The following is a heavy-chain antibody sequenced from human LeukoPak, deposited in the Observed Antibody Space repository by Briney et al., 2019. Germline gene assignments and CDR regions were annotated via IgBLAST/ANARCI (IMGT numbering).Heavy chain of an antibody. CDR2: IYYTGCT. V-gene: IGHV4-39*01. CDR1: GGSISSSSYY. D-gene: IGHD4-17*01. Sequence: SETLSLTCTASGGSISSSSYYWGWIRQPPGKGLEWIGSIYYTGCTYYNPSLMSRVTISVDTSKNQFSLKMSSVTAADTAVYYCARRDYGDWYFDYWGQGTLVTVSS. J-gene: IGHJ4*02. CDR3: ARRDYGDWYFDY.